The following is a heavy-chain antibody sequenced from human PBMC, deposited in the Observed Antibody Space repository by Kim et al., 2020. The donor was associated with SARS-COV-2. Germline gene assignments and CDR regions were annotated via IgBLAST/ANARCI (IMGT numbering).Heavy chain of an antibody. V-gene: IGHV3-73*01. CDR3: TRTPTFYDVLTDFGGDAFDI. CDR2: IRSKINTYAT. D-gene: IGHD3-9*01. J-gene: IGHJ3*02. CDR1: GFTFSDSG. Sequence: GGSLRLSCAASGFTFSDSGIHWVRQASGKGLEWVGRIRSKINTYATAYAASVRGRFTISRDDSKNTAYLQMNSLKTEDTAVYYCTRTPTFYDVLTDFGGDAFDIWGQATVVTVSS.